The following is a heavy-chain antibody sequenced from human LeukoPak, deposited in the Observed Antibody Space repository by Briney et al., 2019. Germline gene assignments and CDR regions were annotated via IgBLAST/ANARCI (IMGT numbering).Heavy chain of an antibody. D-gene: IGHD2-2*01. Sequence: IPGGSLRLSCAASGFTFSSYSMNWVRQAPGKGLEWVSSISSSSSYIYYADSVKGRFTISRDNAKNSLYLQMNSLRAEDTAVYYCARDGVVVVPAGKGDMDVWGKGTTVTVSS. CDR3: ARDGVVVVPAGKGDMDV. V-gene: IGHV3-21*01. J-gene: IGHJ6*03. CDR2: ISSSSSYI. CDR1: GFTFSSYS.